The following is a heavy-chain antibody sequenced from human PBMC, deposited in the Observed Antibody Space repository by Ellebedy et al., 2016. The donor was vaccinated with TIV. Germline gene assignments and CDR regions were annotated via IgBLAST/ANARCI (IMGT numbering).Heavy chain of an antibody. CDR1: GYTFPNYW. D-gene: IGHD3-22*01. CDR3: ARLAYYYDSRGSYHDAWDI. Sequence: GESLKISCEGSGYTFPNYWIGWVRQLPGKGLEWMGIIYPGDSDTKYSPSFQGQVTISADKSISTAYLQWSSLKASDTAIYYCARLAYYYDSRGSYHDAWDIWGQGTMVTVSS. CDR2: IYPGDSDT. J-gene: IGHJ3*02. V-gene: IGHV5-51*01.